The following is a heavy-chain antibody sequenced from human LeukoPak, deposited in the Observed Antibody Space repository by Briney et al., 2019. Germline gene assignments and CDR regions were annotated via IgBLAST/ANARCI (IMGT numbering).Heavy chain of an antibody. CDR2: ISGSGSTL. J-gene: IGHJ4*02. CDR3: ARDQKYYDTSGSLDY. D-gene: IGHD3-22*01. CDR1: GFTFTSYR. Sequence: PGGSLRLSCAASGFTFTSYRMNWVRQTPGKGLEWVSYISGSGSTLNYADSVKGRFTISRDNAQNSLFLQMNSLRAEDTAVYYCARDQKYYDTSGSLDYWGQGTLVTVSS. V-gene: IGHV3-48*01.